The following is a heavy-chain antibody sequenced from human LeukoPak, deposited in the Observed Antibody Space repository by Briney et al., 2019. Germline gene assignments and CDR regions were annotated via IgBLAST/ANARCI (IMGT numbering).Heavy chain of an antibody. V-gene: IGHV3-23*01. CDR3: AKNDPIVGATYFDY. CDR1: GFTFSTYA. D-gene: IGHD1-26*01. CDR2: ISGSGGTT. Sequence: GGSLRLSCAASGFTFSTYAITWVRQALGKGLEWVSTISGSGGTTYYADSVKGRFTISRDNSRNTLYLQLNSLRAEDTAVYYCAKNDPIVGATYFDYWGQGTLVTVSS. J-gene: IGHJ4*02.